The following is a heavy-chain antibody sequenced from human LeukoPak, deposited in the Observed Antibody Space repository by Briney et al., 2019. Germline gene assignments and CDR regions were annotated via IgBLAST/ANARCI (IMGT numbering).Heavy chain of an antibody. CDR2: ISYDGSNK. J-gene: IGHJ4*02. CDR3: AKDGVAHCGGDCYLDY. Sequence: GGSLRLSCAASGFTFSSYGMHWVRQAPGKGLEWVAVISYDGSNKYYADSVKGRFTISRDNSKNTLYLQMNSLRAEDTAVYYCAKDGVAHCGGDCYLDYWGQGTLVTVSS. V-gene: IGHV3-30*18. CDR1: GFTFSSYG. D-gene: IGHD2-21*02.